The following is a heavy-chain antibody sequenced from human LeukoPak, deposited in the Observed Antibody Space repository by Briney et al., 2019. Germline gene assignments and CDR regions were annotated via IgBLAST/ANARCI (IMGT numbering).Heavy chain of an antibody. D-gene: IGHD4-17*01. J-gene: IGHJ4*01. CDR2: ISNSGGST. Sequence: GGSLRLSCAASGFTFSSYVMSWVRQAPGKGLEWVLSISNSGGSTYYADSVKGRFTISRDNSKNTLYLQMNSLRAEDTAVYYCASTTTVTYFDSWGHGTLVTVSS. CDR3: ASTTTVTYFDS. CDR1: GFTFSSYV. V-gene: IGHV3-23*01.